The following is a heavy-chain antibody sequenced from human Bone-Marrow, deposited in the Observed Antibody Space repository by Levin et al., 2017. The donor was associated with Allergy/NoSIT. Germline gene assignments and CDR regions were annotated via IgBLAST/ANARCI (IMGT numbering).Heavy chain of an antibody. V-gene: IGHV4-4*02. CDR3: ARRNSSWVVFAFDM. J-gene: IGHJ3*02. CDR2: IYHSGST. D-gene: IGHD2-8*02. CDR1: GGSISSSNW. Sequence: SETLSLTCAVSGGSISSSNWWNWVRQSPGGGLEWIEEIYHSGSTNYNPSLKNRIFISVDKSRNQFSLRLNSVTAADTALYYCARRNSSWVVFAFDMWGQGTLVTVSS.